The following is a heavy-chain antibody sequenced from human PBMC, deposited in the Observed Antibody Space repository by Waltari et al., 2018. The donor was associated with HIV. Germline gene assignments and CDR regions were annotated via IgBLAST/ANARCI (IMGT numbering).Heavy chain of an antibody. CDR2: IWYDGSKK. V-gene: IGHV3-33*01. J-gene: IGHJ4*02. CDR1: GFTLSSYG. CDR3: ARKYSSSWGAPFDY. D-gene: IGHD6-13*01. Sequence: QVQLVESGGGVVQPGRSLRLSCATSGFTLSSYGIHWVRQAPGKGLEGVTVIWYDGSKKYYADSVKGRFTISRDNSQNTLYLQMNSLRIEDTAVYYCARKYSSSWGAPFDYWGQGTLVTVSS.